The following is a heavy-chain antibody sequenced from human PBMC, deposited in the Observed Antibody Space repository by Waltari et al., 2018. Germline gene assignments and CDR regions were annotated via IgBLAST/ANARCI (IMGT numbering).Heavy chain of an antibody. CDR3: ARDGNRGYSGYETSDAFDI. CDR2: IYYSGST. CDR1: GGSISSYS. V-gene: IGHV4-59*01. D-gene: IGHD5-12*01. Sequence: QVQLQESGPGLVRPSETLSLTCTVSGGSISSYSWSWLRQPPGQGLEWIGYIYYSGSTNYNPSLKSRVTISVDTSKNQFSLKLSSVTAADTAVYYCARDGNRGYSGYETSDAFDIWGQGTMVTVSS. J-gene: IGHJ3*02.